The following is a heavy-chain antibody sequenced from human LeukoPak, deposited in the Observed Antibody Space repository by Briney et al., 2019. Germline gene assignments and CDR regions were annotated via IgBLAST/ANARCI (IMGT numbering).Heavy chain of an antibody. CDR1: GFTFSSYA. D-gene: IGHD3-10*01. V-gene: IGHV3-30*04. CDR2: ISGDGSNE. CDR3: ASAYYYGSGLDY. J-gene: IGHJ4*02. Sequence: GGSLRLSCAASGFTFSSYAMHWVRQAPGKGLEWVAVISGDGSNEAYADSVKGPFTISRDNSKDPLYLQMNSLRAEDTAVYYCASAYYYGSGLDYWGQGTLVTVSS.